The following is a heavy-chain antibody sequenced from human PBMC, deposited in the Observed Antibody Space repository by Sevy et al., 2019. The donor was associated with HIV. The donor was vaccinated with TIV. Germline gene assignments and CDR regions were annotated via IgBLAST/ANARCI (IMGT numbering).Heavy chain of an antibody. CDR3: ATSPAAAGIYYYMDV. CDR2: FDPEDGET. Sequence: ASVKVSCKVSGYTLTELSMHWVRQAPGKGLEWMGGFDPEDGETIYAQRFQGRVTMTEDTSTDTAYMELRSLRSEDTAVYYCATSPAAAGIYYYMDVWGKGTTVTVSS. J-gene: IGHJ6*03. V-gene: IGHV1-24*01. D-gene: IGHD6-13*01. CDR1: GYTLTELS.